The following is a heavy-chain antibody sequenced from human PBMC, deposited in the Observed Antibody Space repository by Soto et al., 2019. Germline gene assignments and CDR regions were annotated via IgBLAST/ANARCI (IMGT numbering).Heavy chain of an antibody. CDR1: GGTFSSYG. J-gene: IGHJ6*02. Sequence: QVQLVQSGAEVKKPGSSVKVSCKASGGTFSSYGISWVRQAPGQGLEWMGGIIPIFGTANYAQKFQGRVTITADESTSTVYMELSRLRSEDTAVYYCARAVEQSYYYYGMDVWGQGTTVTVSS. CDR2: IIPIFGTA. CDR3: ARAVEQSYYYYGMDV. V-gene: IGHV1-69*12.